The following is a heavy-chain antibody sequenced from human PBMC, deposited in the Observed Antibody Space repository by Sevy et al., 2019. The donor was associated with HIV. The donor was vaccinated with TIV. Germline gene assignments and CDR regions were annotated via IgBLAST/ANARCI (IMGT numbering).Heavy chain of an antibody. Sequence: ASVKVSCKASGGTFSNYAITWVRQAPGQGLEWMGGIIPIFGTANYAQKFQGRVTITADESTSTAYMELRSLRSEDAAVYYYARARGFSSTSEYGMDVWGQGTTVTVSS. CDR2: IIPIFGTA. CDR3: ARARGFSSTSEYGMDV. CDR1: GGTFSNYA. J-gene: IGHJ6*02. V-gene: IGHV1-69*01. D-gene: IGHD2-2*01.